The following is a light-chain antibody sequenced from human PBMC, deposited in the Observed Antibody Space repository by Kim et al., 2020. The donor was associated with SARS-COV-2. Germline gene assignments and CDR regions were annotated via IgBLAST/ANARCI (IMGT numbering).Light chain of an antibody. CDR1: NIGRKN. J-gene: IGLJ3*02. Sequence: SYELTQPLSVSVALGQTASITCGGNNIGRKNVHWYQQKTGKAPVLVIYKDSSRPSGIPERFSGSNSGNKATLTISRAQAGDEADYYCQVWDNRIVVFGGGTQLTVL. CDR2: KDS. CDR3: QVWDNRIVV. V-gene: IGLV3-9*01.